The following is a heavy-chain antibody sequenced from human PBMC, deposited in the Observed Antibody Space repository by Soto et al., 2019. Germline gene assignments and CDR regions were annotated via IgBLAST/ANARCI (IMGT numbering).Heavy chain of an antibody. CDR1: GGSFRTYT. V-gene: IGHV1-69*02. J-gene: IGHJ3*02. CDR3: ARGGWSAEVFDI. D-gene: IGHD6-19*01. CDR2: IIPMCDIA. Sequence: QVQLVQSGVEVKKPGSSVKVSCKASGGSFRTYTMFWVRQAPGQGLEWMGRIIPMCDIANYAQKFQGRVTFNADKSTGTVYMEMISLTSDDTAIYFCARGGWSAEVFDIWGQGTLVSVSS.